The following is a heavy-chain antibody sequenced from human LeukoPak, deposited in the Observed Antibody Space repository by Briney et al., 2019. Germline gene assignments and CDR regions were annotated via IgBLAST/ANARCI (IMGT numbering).Heavy chain of an antibody. CDR1: GGTFSSYA. J-gene: IGHJ5*02. V-gene: IGHV1-69*13. D-gene: IGHD2-2*01. Sequence: SVKVSCKASGGTFSSYAISWARQAPGQGLEWMGGIIPIFGTANYAQKFQGRVTITADESTSTAYMELSSLRSEDTAVYYCARDREPAAMGGGWFDPWGQGTLVTVSS. CDR2: IIPIFGTA. CDR3: ARDREPAAMGGGWFDP.